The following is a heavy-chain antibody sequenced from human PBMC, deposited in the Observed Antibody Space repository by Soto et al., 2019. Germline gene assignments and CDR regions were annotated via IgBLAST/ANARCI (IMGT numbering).Heavy chain of an antibody. CDR2: IHPSGGGS. D-gene: IGHD2-21*02. Sequence: GASVKVSCKSSGYPFNTYYLHWVRQAPGRGLEWMGMIHPSGGGSTYAQKFLGRVTMTMDSSTSTVFMELTSLRSADTAVYYCARGGHIAVVTDSFDSWGQGTLVTVSS. V-gene: IGHV1-46*02. J-gene: IGHJ4*02. CDR3: ARGGHIAVVTDSFDS. CDR1: GYPFNTYY.